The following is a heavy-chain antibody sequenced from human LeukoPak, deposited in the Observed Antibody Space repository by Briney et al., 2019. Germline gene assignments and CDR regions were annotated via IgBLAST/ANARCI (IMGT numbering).Heavy chain of an antibody. D-gene: IGHD4-17*01. CDR1: GGSISSYY. CDR3: ARGSYGELGY. V-gene: IGHV4-59*01. Sequence: SETLSLTCTVSGGSISSYYWSWLRQPPGKGLEWIGYIYYSGSTNYNPSLKSRVTISVDTSKNQFSLKLSSVTAADTAVYYCARGSYGELGYWGQGTLVTVSS. J-gene: IGHJ4*02. CDR2: IYYSGST.